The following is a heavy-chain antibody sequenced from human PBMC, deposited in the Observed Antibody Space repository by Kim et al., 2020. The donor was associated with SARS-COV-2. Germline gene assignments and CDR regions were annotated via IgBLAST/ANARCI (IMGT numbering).Heavy chain of an antibody. D-gene: IGHD2-2*01. CDR1: GYTFTGYY. J-gene: IGHJ3*02. V-gene: IGHV1-2*02. CDR2: INPNSGGT. CDR3: ARDEGALYCSSTSCFYDAFDI. Sequence: ASVKVSCKASGYTFTGYYMHWVRQAPGQGLEWMGWINPNSGGTNYAQKFQGRVTMTRDTSISTAYMELSRLRSDDTAVYYCARDEGALYCSSTSCFYDAFDIWGQGTMVTVSS.